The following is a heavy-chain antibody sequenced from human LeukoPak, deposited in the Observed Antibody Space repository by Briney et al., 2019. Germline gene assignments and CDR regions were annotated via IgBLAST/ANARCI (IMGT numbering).Heavy chain of an antibody. CDR3: ARAATPSLRPFDY. CDR1: GGTFSSYA. D-gene: IGHD6-25*01. V-gene: IGHV1-69*13. CDR2: IIPIFGTA. J-gene: IGHJ4*02. Sequence: SVKVSCKASGGTFSSYAISWVRQAPGQGLECMGGIIPIFGTANYAQKFQGRVTITADESTSTAYMELSSLRSEDTAVYYCARAATPSLRPFDYWGQGTLVTVSS.